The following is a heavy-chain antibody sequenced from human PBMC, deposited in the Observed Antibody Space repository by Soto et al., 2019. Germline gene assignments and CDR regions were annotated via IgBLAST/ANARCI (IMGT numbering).Heavy chain of an antibody. Sequence: EVQLVESGGGLVKPGGSLRLSCAASGFTFSSYSLNWVRQAPGKGLEWVSSITSSGASIYYADSVKGRFTISRDNAKNSLYLPMNSLRAEYTAVYYCARDGSEGSGEIGYYYFMDVWGKGHTATVSS. CDR1: GFTFSSYS. J-gene: IGHJ6*03. CDR2: ITSSGASI. V-gene: IGHV3-21*03. CDR3: ARDGSEGSGEIGYYYFMDV. D-gene: IGHD2-15*01.